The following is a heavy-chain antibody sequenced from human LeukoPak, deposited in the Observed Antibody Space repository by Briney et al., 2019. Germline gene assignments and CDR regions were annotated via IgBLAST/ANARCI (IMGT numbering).Heavy chain of an antibody. J-gene: IGHJ4*02. D-gene: IGHD1-1*01. CDR1: GFTFSNAW. Sequence: AGESLKISCAASGFTFSNAWMSWVRQAPGKGLEWVGRIKSKTDGGTTDYAAPVKGRFTISRDDSKNTLYLQMNSLKTEDTAVYYCTTGAKWNDPEDYWGQGTLVTVSS. V-gene: IGHV3-15*01. CDR3: TTGAKWNDPEDY. CDR2: IKSKTDGGTT.